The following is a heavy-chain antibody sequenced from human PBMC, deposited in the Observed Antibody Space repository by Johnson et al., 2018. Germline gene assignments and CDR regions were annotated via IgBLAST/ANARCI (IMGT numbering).Heavy chain of an antibody. Sequence: VQLVESGGGVVQPGRSLRLSCAASGFIFSSYGMHWVRQAPGKGLEWVAVISYDGSNKYYADSVKGRFTISRDNSKNTLYLQMNSLRAEDTAVYYCAKVPYSSSSHPQHWGQGTLVTVSS. J-gene: IGHJ1*01. V-gene: IGHV3-30*18. D-gene: IGHD6-6*01. CDR1: GFIFSSYG. CDR2: ISYDGSNK. CDR3: AKVPYSSSSHPQH.